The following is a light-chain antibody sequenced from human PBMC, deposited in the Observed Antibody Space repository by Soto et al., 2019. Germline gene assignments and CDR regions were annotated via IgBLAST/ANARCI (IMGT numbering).Light chain of an antibody. CDR1: QVVSYNY. V-gene: IGKV3-20*01. J-gene: IGKJ4*01. Sequence: IVLTQSPGTLSLSPGERATLSYRASQVVSYNYLAWYQQKPGQAPRLLIFGASNTATGIPDRFIGSGSGTDFTLTISRLEPEDFAVYYCQQYGSSPYLTFGGGTRVEIK. CDR3: QQYGSSPYLT. CDR2: GAS.